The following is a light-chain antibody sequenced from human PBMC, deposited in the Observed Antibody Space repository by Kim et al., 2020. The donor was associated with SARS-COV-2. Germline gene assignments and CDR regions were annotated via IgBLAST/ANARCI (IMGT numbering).Light chain of an antibody. V-gene: IGLV1-47*01. CDR2: RNY. Sequence: QSVLTQPPSASGTPGQRVTVTCSGNSSNIGPNYVYWYQHFPGTAPKLLIFRNYQWPSGVPDRFSGSKSGTSASLAIIGLRSEDEADYHCAVWDDSLSAWVFGGGTKVTVL. CDR1: SSNIGPNY. CDR3: AVWDDSLSAWV. J-gene: IGLJ3*02.